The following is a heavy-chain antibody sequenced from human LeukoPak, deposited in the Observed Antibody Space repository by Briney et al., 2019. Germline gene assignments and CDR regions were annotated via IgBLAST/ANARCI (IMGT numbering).Heavy chain of an antibody. CDR1: GFTFSSYE. Sequence: PGGSLRLSCAASGFTFSSYEMNWVRQAPGKGLEWVSYISSSGSTIYYADSVKGRFTISRDNAKNSLYLQMNSLKTEDTGVYYCVRLSRGAMNYHMDVWGKGTTVTISS. D-gene: IGHD3-10*01. V-gene: IGHV3-48*03. J-gene: IGHJ6*03. CDR2: ISSSGSTI. CDR3: VRLSRGAMNYHMDV.